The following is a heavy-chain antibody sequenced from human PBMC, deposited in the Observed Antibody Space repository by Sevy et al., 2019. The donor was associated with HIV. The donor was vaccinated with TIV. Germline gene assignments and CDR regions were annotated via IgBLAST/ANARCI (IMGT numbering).Heavy chain of an antibody. J-gene: IGHJ4*02. CDR2: INPNSGAT. V-gene: IGHV1-2*06. CDR3: ASNSGSYPFDS. CDR1: VYTSTGYY. Sequence: ASVKVSCKASVYTSTGYYIHWVRQAPGQGLEWMGRINPNSGATNYAQKFQGRVTMTRDTSISSAYMELSRLRSDDTAVYYCASNSGSYPFDSWGQGTLVTVSS. D-gene: IGHD1-26*01.